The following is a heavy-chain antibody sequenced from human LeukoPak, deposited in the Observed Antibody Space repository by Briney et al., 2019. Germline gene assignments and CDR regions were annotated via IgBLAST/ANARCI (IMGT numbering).Heavy chain of an antibody. J-gene: IGHJ3*02. CDR1: GFTFRSYG. CDR2: ISSSSNAR. D-gene: IGHD6-19*01. V-gene: IGHV3-48*02. CDR3: AREGSGWDAFDI. Sequence: GGSLRLSCAASGFTFRSYGMHWVRQPPGKGLEWVSYISSSSNARYYTESVKGRFTISRDNAKNSLYLQMNSLRDEDTAVYFCAREGSGWDAFDIWGQGTLVTVSS.